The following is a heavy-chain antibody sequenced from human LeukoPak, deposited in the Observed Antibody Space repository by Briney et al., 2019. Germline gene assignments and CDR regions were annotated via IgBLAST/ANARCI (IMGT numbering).Heavy chain of an antibody. Sequence: GGSLRLSCAASGFTFSNYAMAWVRQAPGKGLEWVSGISGSGESTYYTDSVKGRFTISRDNSRNTLFLQMNSLRAEDTALYYCAKDSSTGSSSFDYWGQGTLVTVSS. D-gene: IGHD2-2*01. V-gene: IGHV3-23*01. CDR2: ISGSGEST. CDR1: GFTFSNYA. J-gene: IGHJ4*02. CDR3: AKDSSTGSSSFDY.